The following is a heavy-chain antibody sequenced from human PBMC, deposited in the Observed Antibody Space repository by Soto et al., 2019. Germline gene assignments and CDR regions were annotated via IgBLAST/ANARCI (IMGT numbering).Heavy chain of an antibody. J-gene: IGHJ1*01. D-gene: IGHD6-19*01. Sequence: GASVKVSCKASGGTFSSYTISWVRQAPGQGLEWMGRIIPILGIANYAQKFQGRVTITADKSTSTAYMELSSLRSEDTAVYYCARASQWLVRSEYFQHWGQGTLVTVSS. CDR1: GGTFSSYT. CDR3: ARASQWLVRSEYFQH. CDR2: IIPILGIA. V-gene: IGHV1-69*02.